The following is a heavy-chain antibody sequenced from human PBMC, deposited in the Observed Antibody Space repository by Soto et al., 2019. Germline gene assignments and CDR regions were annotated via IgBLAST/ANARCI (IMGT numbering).Heavy chain of an antibody. V-gene: IGHV3-13*01. D-gene: IGHD3-9*01. CDR1: GFTFSKYA. J-gene: IGHJ6*02. CDR2: IGSGGDT. CDR3: TRKTPPTGMEV. Sequence: GGSLRLSCAASGFTFSKYAMYWVRQATGEGLAWVSGIGSGGDTHYADSVKGRFIISREDGKNSLYLQMNNLRVGDTAVYYCTRKTPPTGMEVWGQGATVTVSS.